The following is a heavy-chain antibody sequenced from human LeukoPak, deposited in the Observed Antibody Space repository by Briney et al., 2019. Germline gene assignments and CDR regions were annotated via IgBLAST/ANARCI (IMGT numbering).Heavy chain of an antibody. CDR3: ARDDASSSFTY. J-gene: IGHJ4*02. CDR1: GFRFRDYW. V-gene: IGHV3-7*01. D-gene: IGHD3-16*01. CDR2: IKPDGSQR. Sequence: GGSLRLSCAASGFRFRDYWMDWLRQAPGMGLEWVASIKPDGSQRDYVDSVKGRFTISRDNAQDSLYLQMNSLRVEDTAVYYCARDDASSSFTYWGQGALVTVSS.